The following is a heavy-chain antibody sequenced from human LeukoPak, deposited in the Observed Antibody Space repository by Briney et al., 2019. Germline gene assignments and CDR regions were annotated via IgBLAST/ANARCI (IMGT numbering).Heavy chain of an antibody. D-gene: IGHD3-3*01. CDR2: MSGISGHT. CDR1: GLTFSSYA. V-gene: IGHV3-23*01. J-gene: IGHJ4*02. CDR3: AKVGFSEMEWLLYSDH. Sequence: GGSLRLSCAASGLTFSSYAMSGVRQAPGKGMHWVSAMSGISGHTYYADCGKGRFTISRDNSKNTLYLQMNSLRAEDTAVYYCAKVGFSEMEWLLYSDHWGQGTLVTVSS.